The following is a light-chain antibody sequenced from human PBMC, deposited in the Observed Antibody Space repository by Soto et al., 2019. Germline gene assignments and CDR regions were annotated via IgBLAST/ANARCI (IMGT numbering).Light chain of an antibody. CDR2: KVS. J-gene: IGKJ4*01. Sequence: MTQSPISQPVTLGQLASISCRSSQGLVYSDGNTYLNWFQQRPGQSPRRLIYKVSDRDSGVPDRFSGSGSGTDFTLTISSLQAEDVAVYYCQQYYSTPLTFAGGTKVDIK. CDR1: QGLVYSDGNTY. CDR3: QQYYSTPLT. V-gene: IGKV2-30*01.